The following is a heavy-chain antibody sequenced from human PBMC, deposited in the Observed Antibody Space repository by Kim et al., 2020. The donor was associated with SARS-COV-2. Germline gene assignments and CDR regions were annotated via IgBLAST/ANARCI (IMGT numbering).Heavy chain of an antibody. CDR2: ISYGARKA. V-gene: IGHV3-30*18. Sequence: GGSLRLSCAASGFTFSDSWMSWVRQAPGKGLEWVAGISYGARKACYVASVKGRFTISRDNSKDMVSLQMNSLRVDDSAIYYCAKETDSLDIWGQGTVVTVSS. CDR1: GFTFSDSW. CDR3: AKETDSLDI. J-gene: IGHJ3*02.